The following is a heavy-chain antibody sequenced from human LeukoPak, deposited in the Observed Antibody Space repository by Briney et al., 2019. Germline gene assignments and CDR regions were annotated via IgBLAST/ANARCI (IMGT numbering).Heavy chain of an antibody. Sequence: GGSLGLSCVISGFTFKNHGLHWVRQAPGKGLEWVAVASSDEINQNYADSVKGRFIISRDNSRNTLHLQMNNLKTEDTAFYYCAAFITTKLDYWGQGILVTVSS. CDR1: GFTFKNHG. D-gene: IGHD3-22*01. V-gene: IGHV3-30*03. CDR2: ASSDEINQ. CDR3: AAFITTKLDY. J-gene: IGHJ4*02.